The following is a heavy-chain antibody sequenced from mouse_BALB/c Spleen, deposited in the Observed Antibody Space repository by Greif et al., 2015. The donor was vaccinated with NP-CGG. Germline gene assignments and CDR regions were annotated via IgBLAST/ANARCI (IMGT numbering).Heavy chain of an antibody. Sequence: VKLVESGPGLVAPSKSLSITCTVSGFSLTGYGVNWVRQPPGKGLEWLGMLWGDGSTDYNSALKSRLSISKDNSKSXFFVKMNSLQTDDTPRYDCARDGYCNYLNAREYWVQGTSVTVSS. CDR1: GFSLTGYG. D-gene: IGHD2-10*02. CDR2: LWGDGST. V-gene: IGHV2-6-7*01. J-gene: IGHJ4*01. CDR3: ARDGYCNYLNAREY.